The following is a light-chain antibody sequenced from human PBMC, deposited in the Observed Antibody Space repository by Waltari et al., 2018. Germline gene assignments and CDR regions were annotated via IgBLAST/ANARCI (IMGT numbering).Light chain of an antibody. V-gene: IGKV3-11*01. CDR1: QSVGTY. CDR2: DSS. J-gene: IGKJ4*01. CDR3: QQRYKWPLT. Sequence: EIVLTQSPATLSLSHGERATLSCRASQSVGTYLAWYQQRPGQPPRLLIYDSSSRATGIPARFSGSGSETDFTLTISSLEPEDFAVYYCQQRYKWPLTFGGGSKVEI.